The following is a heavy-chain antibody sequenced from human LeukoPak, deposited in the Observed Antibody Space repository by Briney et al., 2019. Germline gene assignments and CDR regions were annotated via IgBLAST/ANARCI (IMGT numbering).Heavy chain of an antibody. CDR3: ARAKFDSSRYYYRGFDI. V-gene: IGHV3-7*04. CDR2: IKQDGSEK. Sequence: PGGSLRLSCAASGFTFSSYWMSWVRQAPGKGLEWVANIKQDGSEKYYVDSVKGRFTISRDNGKNSLYLQMNSLRAEDTAVYYCARAKFDSSRYYYRGFDIWGQGTMVTVSS. J-gene: IGHJ3*02. CDR1: GFTFSSYW. D-gene: IGHD3-22*01.